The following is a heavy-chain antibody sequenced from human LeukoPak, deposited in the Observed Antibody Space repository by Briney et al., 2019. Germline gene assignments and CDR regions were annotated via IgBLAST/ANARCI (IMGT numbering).Heavy chain of an antibody. V-gene: IGHV4-39*07. CDR2: RYYSGST. J-gene: IGHJ4*02. Sequence: PSETLSLTCTVSSGSISSTSYYWGWIRQPPGMGLEWIGSRYYSGSTYYNPALKSRVTISVYTSKSQFSLKLSSVPAADTAVYYCAREMRSPRGGFDYWDQGTLVTVSS. D-gene: IGHD3-10*01. CDR1: SGSISSTSYY. CDR3: AREMRSPRGGFDY.